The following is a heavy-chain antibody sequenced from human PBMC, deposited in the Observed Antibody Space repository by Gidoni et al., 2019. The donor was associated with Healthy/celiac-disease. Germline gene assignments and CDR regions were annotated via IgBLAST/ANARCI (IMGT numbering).Heavy chain of an antibody. CDR2: IRSKAYGGTT. V-gene: IGHV3-49*03. J-gene: IGHJ4*02. Sequence: EVQLVESGGGLVQPGRSLRLSCTASGFTFGDYAMSWFRQAPRKGLEWVGFIRSKAYGGTTEYAASVKGRFTISRDDSKSIAYLQMNSLKTEDTAVYYCTRDNPQSYYYDSSGYYDYWGQGTLVTVSS. D-gene: IGHD3-22*01. CDR1: GFTFGDYA. CDR3: TRDNPQSYYYDSSGYYDY.